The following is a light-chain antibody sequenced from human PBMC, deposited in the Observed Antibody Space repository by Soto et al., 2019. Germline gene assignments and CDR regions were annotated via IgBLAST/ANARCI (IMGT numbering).Light chain of an antibody. J-gene: IGKJ2*01. V-gene: IGKV4-1*01. Sequence: DIVMTQSPESLAVSLGERATVNCKSSQSVLYSSNNKNYLAWYQQKPGQPPKLLIYWASTRESGVPDRFSGXGSGTXXTLTIXSLQXXDVAVYYCQQYYSTLYTFGQGTKLEIK. CDR2: WAS. CDR1: QSVLYSSNNKNY. CDR3: QQYYSTLYT.